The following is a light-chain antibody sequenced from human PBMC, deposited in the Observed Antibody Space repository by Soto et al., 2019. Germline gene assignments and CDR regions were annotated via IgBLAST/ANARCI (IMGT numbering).Light chain of an antibody. Sequence: DIQMTQSPSTLSASVGDRVTITCRASQSISSWLAWYQQKPGKAPKLLIYKASNLESGVPSRFSGSGSGTEFTLTISSLQPDDFATYYCQQYNSYPLTFGGGPKVEIK. J-gene: IGKJ4*01. CDR3: QQYNSYPLT. V-gene: IGKV1-5*03. CDR1: QSISSW. CDR2: KAS.